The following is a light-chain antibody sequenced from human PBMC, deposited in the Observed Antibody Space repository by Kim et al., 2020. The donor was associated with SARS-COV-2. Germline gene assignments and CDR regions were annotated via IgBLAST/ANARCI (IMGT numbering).Light chain of an antibody. CDR1: RGHSSYA. CDR3: QTWGTGIWV. Sequence: ASANPTGTLGRGHSSYAIAWDQQQPEKGPRYLMKLNSDGSHSKGDGIPDRFSGSSSGAERYLTISSLQSEDEADYYCQTWGTGIWVFGGGTQLTVL. J-gene: IGLJ3*02. V-gene: IGLV4-69*01. CDR2: LNSDGSH.